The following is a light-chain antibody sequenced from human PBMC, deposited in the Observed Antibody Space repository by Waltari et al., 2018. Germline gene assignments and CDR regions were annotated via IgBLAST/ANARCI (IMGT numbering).Light chain of an antibody. Sequence: DIQMTQSPSTLSASVGDRVTIPCRARQRISSWLAWYQQKPGKAPKLLIYKASSLESGVPSRFSGSGSGTEFTLTISSLQPDDFATYYCQQYNSYSLWTFGQGTKVEIK. J-gene: IGKJ1*01. CDR2: KAS. V-gene: IGKV1-5*03. CDR1: QRISSW. CDR3: QQYNSYSLWT.